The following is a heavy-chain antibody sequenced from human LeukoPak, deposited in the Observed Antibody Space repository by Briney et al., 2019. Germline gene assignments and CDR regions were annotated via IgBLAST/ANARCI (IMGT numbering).Heavy chain of an antibody. J-gene: IGHJ4*02. CDR2: ISYDGSNK. CDR1: GFTFSSYA. D-gene: IGHD6-13*01. Sequence: GGSLRLSCAASGFTFSSYAMHWVRQAPGKGLEWVAVISYDGSNKYYADSVKGRFTISRDNSKNTLYLQMKSLRAEDTAVYYCARVSSSWCVFGFWGQGPLVTVSS. CDR3: ARVSSSWCVFGF. V-gene: IGHV3-30*04.